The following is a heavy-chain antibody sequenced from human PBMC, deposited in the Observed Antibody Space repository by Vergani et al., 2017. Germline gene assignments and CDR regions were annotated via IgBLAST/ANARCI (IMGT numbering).Heavy chain of an antibody. V-gene: IGHV1-3*02. CDR2: SNAGNGNT. J-gene: IGHJ4*02. CDR1: GYTFTSYA. D-gene: IGHD3-3*01. CDR3: ARGRTYYDFWSGYSHDY. Sequence: QVQLVQSGAEVKKPGASVKVSCKASGYTFTSYAMHWVRQAPGQRLEWMGWSNAGNGNTKYSQKFQGRVTITADESTSTAYMELSSLRSEDTAVYYCARGRTYYDFWSGYSHDYWGQGTLVTVSS.